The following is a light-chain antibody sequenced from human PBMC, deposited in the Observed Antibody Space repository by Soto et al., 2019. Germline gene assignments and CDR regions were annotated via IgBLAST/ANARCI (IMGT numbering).Light chain of an antibody. V-gene: IGKV1-9*01. Sequence: QLTQSPSSLSASVGDRVAITCRASQGISSYLAWYQKKPGKAPNLLIYAASTLQSGVPSRFSGSGSGTDFTLTISSLQPEDFETYYCQQLNTYPITLGQGTRLEIK. CDR2: AAS. J-gene: IGKJ5*01. CDR3: QQLNTYPIT. CDR1: QGISSY.